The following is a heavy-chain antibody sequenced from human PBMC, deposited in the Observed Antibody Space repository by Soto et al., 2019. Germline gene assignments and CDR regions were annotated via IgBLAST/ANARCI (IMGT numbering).Heavy chain of an antibody. J-gene: IGHJ6*02. CDR3: AADSGVAAAGTVLLLGMDV. D-gene: IGHD6-13*01. CDR2: IVVGSGNT. V-gene: IGHV1-58*01. Sequence: GASVKVSCKASGFTFTSSAVQWVRQARGQRLEWIGWIVVGSGNTNYAQKFQERVTITRDMSTSTAYMELSSLRSEDTAVYYCAADSGVAAAGTVLLLGMDVWGQGTTVTVSS. CDR1: GFTFTSSA.